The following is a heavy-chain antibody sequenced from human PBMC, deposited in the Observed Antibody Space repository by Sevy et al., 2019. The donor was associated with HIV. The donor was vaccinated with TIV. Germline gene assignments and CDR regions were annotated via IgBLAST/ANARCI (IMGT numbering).Heavy chain of an antibody. CDR2: VKSDVYGGAV. CDR3: TRWKAAQSIFDY. CDR1: GFTFGDYC. D-gene: IGHD6-13*01. V-gene: IGHV3-49*04. J-gene: IGHJ4*02. Sequence: GGSLRLSCTASGFTFGDYCVSWVRQAPVKGLEWVAFVKSDVYGGAVDHAASVRGRFVISRDDSKTIAYLQMNDLKTEDTGVYYCTRWKAAQSIFDYWGQGALVTVSS.